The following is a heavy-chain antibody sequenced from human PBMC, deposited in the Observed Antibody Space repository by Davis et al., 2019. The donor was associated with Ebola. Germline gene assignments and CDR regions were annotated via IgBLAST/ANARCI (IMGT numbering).Heavy chain of an antibody. D-gene: IGHD5-18*01. CDR3: ARCEENPDTTMVSCFDY. CDR1: GYTFASYA. J-gene: IGHJ4*02. Sequence: ASVMVSCKASGYTFASYAMNWVRQAPGQGLEWMGWINTNTGNPTYAQGFTGRFVFSLDTSVSTAYLQINSLEAEDTAVYYCARCEENPDTTMVSCFDYWGQGTLVTVSS. CDR2: INTNTGNP. V-gene: IGHV7-4-1*02.